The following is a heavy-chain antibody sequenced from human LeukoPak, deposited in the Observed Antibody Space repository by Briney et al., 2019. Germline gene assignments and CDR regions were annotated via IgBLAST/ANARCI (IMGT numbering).Heavy chain of an antibody. CDR2: IYTSGTT. D-gene: IGHD1-7*01. Sequence: SETLSLTCAVSGGSISSNYWSWIRQAPGKGLEWIGYIYTSGTTNYNPSLKSRVTISLDTSKNQFSLRLSSVTAVGTAVYYCARLRAISGTTDYFDYWGQGTLVTVSS. J-gene: IGHJ4*02. CDR3: ARLRAISGTTDYFDY. CDR1: GGSISSNY. V-gene: IGHV4-4*09.